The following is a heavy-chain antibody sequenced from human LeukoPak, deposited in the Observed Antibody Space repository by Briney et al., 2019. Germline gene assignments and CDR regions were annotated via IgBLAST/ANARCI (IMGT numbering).Heavy chain of an antibody. J-gene: IGHJ4*02. V-gene: IGHV3-21*01. CDR3: VRVDHSLGKTYFDY. D-gene: IGHD2-21*01. CDR1: GFTFSSYS. Sequence: PGVSLRLSCTVSGFTFSSYSLNWVRQAPGEGLEWVSSISSSSSFMYYADSVKGRFTISRDNAKNALYLQMNSLRAEDTAVYYCVRVDHSLGKTYFDYWGQGTLVIVSS. CDR2: ISSSSSFM.